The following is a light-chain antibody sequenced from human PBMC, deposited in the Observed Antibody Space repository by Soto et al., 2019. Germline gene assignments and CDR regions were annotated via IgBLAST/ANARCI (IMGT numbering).Light chain of an antibody. CDR1: QSVSSNQ. Sequence: EIVLTQSPGTVSLSPGEVASLSCRASQSVSSNQIAWYQQRPGQTPRLLMYGTSSRAPGIPDRFSGSGSGTGFTLTIRRLEPEDFAVYYCQQYGSSPPITFGQGTRLEIK. CDR3: QQYGSSPPIT. J-gene: IGKJ5*01. V-gene: IGKV3-20*01. CDR2: GTS.